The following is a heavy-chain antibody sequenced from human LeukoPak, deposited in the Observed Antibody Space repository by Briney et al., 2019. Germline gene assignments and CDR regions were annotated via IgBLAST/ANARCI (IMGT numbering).Heavy chain of an antibody. J-gene: IGHJ4*02. CDR2: IPTSGST. Sequence: SETLSLTWTVSGGSVSSYYWIWIRQPAGKGLEWIGRIPTSGSTDYNPSLKSRVTMSVDTSKNQFSLRLSSVTAADTAIYYCAREGSETARPFVSIDNWGQETLVTVSS. CDR3: AREGSETARPFVSIDN. CDR1: GGSVSSYY. D-gene: IGHD6-6*01. V-gene: IGHV4-4*07.